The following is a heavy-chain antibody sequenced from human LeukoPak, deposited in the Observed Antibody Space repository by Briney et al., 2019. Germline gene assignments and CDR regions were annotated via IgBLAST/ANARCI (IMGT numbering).Heavy chain of an antibody. Sequence: SETLSLTCVVSGYSISSGYYWGWIRQPPGKGLEWIGSIYHSGSTYYNPSLKSRVTISVDTSKNQFSLKLSSVTAADTAVYYCARHRLYGDSPFDYWGQGTLVTVSS. CDR3: ARHRLYGDSPFDY. V-gene: IGHV4-38-2*01. CDR1: GYSISSGYY. J-gene: IGHJ4*02. D-gene: IGHD4-17*01. CDR2: IYHSGST.